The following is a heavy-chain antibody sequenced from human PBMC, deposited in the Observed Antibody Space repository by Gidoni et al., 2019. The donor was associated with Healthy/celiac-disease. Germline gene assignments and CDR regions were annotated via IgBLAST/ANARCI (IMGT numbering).Heavy chain of an antibody. Sequence: QLQLQESGPGLVKPSETLCLTCTVPGGSISSSSYYWGCIRQPPGRGLEWIGSIYYSGSTYYHPSLKSRVTISVDTTKNQFSLKLSSVTAADTAVDYCAGLVVPAGGRGGDWFDPWGQGTLVTVSS. CDR2: IYYSGST. CDR3: AGLVVPAGGRGGDWFDP. J-gene: IGHJ5*02. CDR1: GGSISSSSYY. V-gene: IGHV4-39*01. D-gene: IGHD2-2*01.